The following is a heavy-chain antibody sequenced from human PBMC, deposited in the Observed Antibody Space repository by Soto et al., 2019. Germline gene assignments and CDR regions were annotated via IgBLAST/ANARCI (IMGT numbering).Heavy chain of an antibody. CDR2: IIPIFGTA. D-gene: IGHD6-13*01. J-gene: IGHJ6*02. V-gene: IGHV1-69*01. Sequence: QVQLVQSGAEVKKPGSSVKVSCKASGGTFSSYAISWVRQAPGQGLEWMGGIIPIFGTANYAQKFQGRVKITADESTSTAYMELSSLRSEDTAVYYCAREGIAAARSYYYYGMDVWGQGTTVTVSS. CDR3: AREGIAAARSYYYYGMDV. CDR1: GGTFSSYA.